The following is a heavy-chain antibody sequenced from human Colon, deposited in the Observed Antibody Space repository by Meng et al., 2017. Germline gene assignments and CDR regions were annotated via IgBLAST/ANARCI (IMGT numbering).Heavy chain of an antibody. V-gene: IGHV1-18*01. CDR1: GYTFTNYG. J-gene: IGHJ4*02. CDR2: ISAYSGNT. D-gene: IGHD1-26*01. Sequence: QAQWVQAGGGVKKPGASVKVSCKASGYTFTNYGITWVRQAPGQGLEWMGWISAYSGNTNYAQTLQGRLTMTTDTSTSTAYMELRSLRSDDTAVYYCARVEVGITSGDYWGQGTLVTVSS. CDR3: ARVEVGITSGDY.